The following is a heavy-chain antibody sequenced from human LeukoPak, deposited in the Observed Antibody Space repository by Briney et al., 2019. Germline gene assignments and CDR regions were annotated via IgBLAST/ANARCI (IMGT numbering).Heavy chain of an antibody. CDR2: INHSGST. J-gene: IGHJ4*02. CDR3: ARGRRRRFDY. Sequence: SETLSLTCAVYGGSFSGYYWSWIRQPPGKGLEWIGEINHSGSTNYNPSLKSRVTISVDTSKNQFSLKLSSVTAADTAVYYCARGRRRRFDYWGQGTLVTVSP. V-gene: IGHV4-34*01. CDR1: GGSFSGYY.